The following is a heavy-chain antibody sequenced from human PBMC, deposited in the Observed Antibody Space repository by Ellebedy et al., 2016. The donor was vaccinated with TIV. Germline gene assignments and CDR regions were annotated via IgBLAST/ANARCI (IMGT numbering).Heavy chain of an antibody. D-gene: IGHD3-3*01. Sequence: GGSLRLXXAASGFIFSVTGMTWIRQAPGKGLEWVATIVSSGRETYYADPLKGRFTISRDNAMNLVYQQMNSLSVEDTAVYYCTRDGSEWSRDYWGQGTLVTVSS. J-gene: IGHJ4*02. CDR1: GFIFSVTG. CDR2: IVSSGRET. V-gene: IGHV3-21*06. CDR3: TRDGSEWSRDY.